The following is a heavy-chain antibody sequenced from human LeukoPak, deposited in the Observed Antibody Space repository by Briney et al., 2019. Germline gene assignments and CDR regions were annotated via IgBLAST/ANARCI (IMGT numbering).Heavy chain of an antibody. CDR2: ISGSGGST. CDR1: GFTFSSYA. D-gene: IGHD3-22*01. CDR3: AKGQIGMIAPRSAKRRDWFDP. Sequence: GGSLRLSCAASGFTFSSYAMSWVRQAPGKGLEWVSAISGSGGSTYYADSVKGRFTISRDNPKNTLYLQMNSLRAEDTAVYYCAKGQIGMIAPRSAKRRDWFDPWAREPWSPSPQ. V-gene: IGHV3-23*01. J-gene: IGHJ5*02.